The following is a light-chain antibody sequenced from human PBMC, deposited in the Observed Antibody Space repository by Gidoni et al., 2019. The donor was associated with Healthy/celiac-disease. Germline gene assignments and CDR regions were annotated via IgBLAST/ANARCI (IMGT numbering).Light chain of an antibody. CDR2: AAS. Sequence: DIHMTQSPSSLSASVGDRVTITCRASQSISSYLNWYQQKPGKAPTLLIYAASSLQSGVPSRFSGSGSGTDFTLTISSLQPEDFATYYCQQSYSTPRTFGQXTKVEIK. V-gene: IGKV1-39*01. CDR3: QQSYSTPRT. J-gene: IGKJ1*01. CDR1: QSISSY.